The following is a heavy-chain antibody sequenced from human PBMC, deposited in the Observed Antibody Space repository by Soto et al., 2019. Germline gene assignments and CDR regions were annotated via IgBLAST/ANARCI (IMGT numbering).Heavy chain of an antibody. D-gene: IGHD5-18*01. V-gene: IGHV1-69*13. Sequence: SVKVSCKAPGGSFTYTLSWVRQAPGQGLEWMGGIIPIFGTTNYAQKFQGRVTITADESTKTAYMELSTLRSEDTAVYYCARLHSHGTYGMDVWGQGTTVTVSS. J-gene: IGHJ6*02. CDR1: GGSFTYT. CDR3: ARLHSHGTYGMDV. CDR2: IIPIFGTT.